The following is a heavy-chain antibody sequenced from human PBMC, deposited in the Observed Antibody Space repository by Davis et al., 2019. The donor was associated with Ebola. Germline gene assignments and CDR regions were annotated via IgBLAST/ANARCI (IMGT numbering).Heavy chain of an antibody. CDR3: AKGGSSSVVGIDY. V-gene: IGHV3-30*18. D-gene: IGHD6-6*01. CDR2: ISYDGSNK. J-gene: IGHJ4*02. CDR1: GFTFSSYG. Sequence: GESLKISCAASGFTFSSYGMHWVRQAPGKGLEWVAVISYDGSNKYYADSVKGRFTISRDNSKNTLYLQMNSLRAEDTAVYYCAKGGSSSVVGIDYWGQGTLVTVSS.